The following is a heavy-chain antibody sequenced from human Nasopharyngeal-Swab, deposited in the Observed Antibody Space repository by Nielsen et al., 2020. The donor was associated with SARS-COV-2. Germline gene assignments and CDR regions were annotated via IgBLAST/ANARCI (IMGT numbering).Heavy chain of an antibody. CDR3: ARGDKAEITIFGVVIISAAFDI. D-gene: IGHD3-3*01. Sequence: WMRQPPGKGLEWIGYIYYSGSTYYNPSLKSRVTISVDTSKNQFSLKLSSVTAADTAVYYCARGDKAEITIFGVVIISAAFDIWGQGTMVTVSS. CDR2: IYYSGST. J-gene: IGHJ3*02. V-gene: IGHV4-31*02.